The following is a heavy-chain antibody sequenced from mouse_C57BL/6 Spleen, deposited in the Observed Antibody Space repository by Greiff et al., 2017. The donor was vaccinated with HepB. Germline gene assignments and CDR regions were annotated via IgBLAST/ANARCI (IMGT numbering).Heavy chain of an antibody. V-gene: IGHV1-81*01. J-gene: IGHJ2*01. CDR2: IYPRSGNT. CDR3: ARSAITTVSYYFDH. Sequence: VQLQQSGAELARPGASVKLSCKASGYTFTSYGISWVKQRTGQGLEWIGEIYPRSGNTYYNEKFKGKATLTADKSSSTAYMELRSLTSEDSAVYFCARSAITTVSYYFDHWGQGTTLTVSS. D-gene: IGHD1-1*01. CDR1: GYTFTSYG.